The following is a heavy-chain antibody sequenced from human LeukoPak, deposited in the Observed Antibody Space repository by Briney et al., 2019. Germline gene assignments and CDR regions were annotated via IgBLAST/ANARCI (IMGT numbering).Heavy chain of an antibody. D-gene: IGHD6-6*01. J-gene: IGHJ3*02. V-gene: IGHV4-59*01. CDR2: IYYSGST. Sequence: ASETLSLTCTVSGGSISSYYWSWIRQPPGKGLEWIGYIYYSGSTNYNPSLKSRVTISVDTSKNQSSLKLSSVTAADTAVYYCVRYSSSYDAFDIWGQGTMVTVSS. CDR3: VRYSSSYDAFDI. CDR1: GGSISSYY.